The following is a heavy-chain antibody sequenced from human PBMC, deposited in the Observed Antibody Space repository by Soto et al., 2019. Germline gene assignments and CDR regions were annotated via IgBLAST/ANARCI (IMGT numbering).Heavy chain of an antibody. D-gene: IGHD2-2*01. CDR1: GGSISSSSYY. CDR3: YCISTSGYGMDV. J-gene: IGHJ6*04. CDR2: IYYSGST. V-gene: IGHV4-39*01. Sequence: ETLSLTCTVSGGSISSSSYYWGWIRQPPGKGLEWIGSIYYSGSTYYNPSLKSRVTISVDTSKNQFSLKLSSVTAADTAGYYCYCISTSGYGMDVWGKGPTVTVPS.